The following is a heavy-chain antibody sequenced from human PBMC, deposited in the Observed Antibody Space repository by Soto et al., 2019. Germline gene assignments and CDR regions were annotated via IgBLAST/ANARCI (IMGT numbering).Heavy chain of an antibody. D-gene: IGHD4-17*01. J-gene: IGHJ4*02. V-gene: IGHV1-69*02. CDR1: GCTFSSYT. CDR3: ARSWPTTVTTLDFDY. CDR2: IIPILGIA. Sequence: QVQLVQSGAEVKKPGSSVKVSCKASGCTFSSYTISWVRQAPGQGLEWMGRIIPILGIANYAQKFQGRVTITADKSTSTAYMELSSLRSEDTAVYYCARSWPTTVTTLDFDYWGQGTLVTVSS.